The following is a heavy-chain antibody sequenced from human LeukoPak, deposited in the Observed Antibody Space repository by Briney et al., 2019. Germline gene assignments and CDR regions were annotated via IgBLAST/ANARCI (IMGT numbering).Heavy chain of an antibody. V-gene: IGHV1-2*02. CDR3: ARDLRLVYPENWFDP. CDR1: GYTFTGYY. CDR2: INPNSGGT. J-gene: IGHJ5*02. Sequence: ASVKVSCKASGYTFTGYYMHWVRQAPGQGLEWMGWINPNSGGTNYAQKFQGRVTMTRDTSISTAYMELSRLRSDDTAVYYCARDLRLVYPENWFDPWGQGTLVTVSS. D-gene: IGHD1-14*01.